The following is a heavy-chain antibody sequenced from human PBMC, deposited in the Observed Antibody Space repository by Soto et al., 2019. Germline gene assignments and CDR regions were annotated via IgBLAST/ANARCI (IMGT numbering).Heavy chain of an antibody. Sequence: QVQLQQWGAGLLKPSETLSLTCAVYGGSFSGYYWSWIRQPPGKGLEWIGEINHSGSTNYNPSLKRRVTISVDTSKNQFSLKLSSVTAADTAVYYCARGHIVVVPAAIDRSYYYYGMDVWGQGTTVTVSS. CDR3: ARGHIVVVPAAIDRSYYYYGMDV. CDR1: GGSFSGYY. CDR2: INHSGST. J-gene: IGHJ6*02. D-gene: IGHD2-2*02. V-gene: IGHV4-34*01.